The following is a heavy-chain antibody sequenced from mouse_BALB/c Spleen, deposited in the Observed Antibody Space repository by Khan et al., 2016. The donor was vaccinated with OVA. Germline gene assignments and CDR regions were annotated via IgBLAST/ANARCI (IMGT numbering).Heavy chain of an antibody. CDR1: GFSLTSYG. CDR3: ARVYDPHYAVDY. D-gene: IGHD2-3*01. J-gene: IGHJ4*01. CDR2: IWAGASA. V-gene: IGHV2-9*02. Sequence: QVQLKESGPGLVAPSQSLSITCTVSGFSLTSYGVNWVRQPPGKGLEWLGVIWAGASANYNSAHMSRLSISKANVNSEVFLKINSLETDDTAMYYCARVYDPHYAVDYWGPGTSVTVSS.